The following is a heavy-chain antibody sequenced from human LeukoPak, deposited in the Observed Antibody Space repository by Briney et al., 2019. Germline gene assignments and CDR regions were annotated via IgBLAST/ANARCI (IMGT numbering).Heavy chain of an antibody. CDR2: INPNSGGT. D-gene: IGHD6-19*01. CDR3: ARDPGYSSGWSNLPLDY. V-gene: IGHV1-2*02. CDR1: GYTFTGYY. J-gene: IGHJ4*02. Sequence: ASVKVSCKASGYTFTGYYMHCVRQAPGQGLEWMGWINPNSGGTNYAQKFQGRVTMTRDTSISTAYMELSRLRSDDTAVYYCARDPGYSSGWSNLPLDYWGQGTLVTVSS.